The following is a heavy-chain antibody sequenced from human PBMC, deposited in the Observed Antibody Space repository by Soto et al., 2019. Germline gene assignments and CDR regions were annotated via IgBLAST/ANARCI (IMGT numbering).Heavy chain of an antibody. Sequence: GSLRLSCAASGFTFSSYAMSWVRQAPGKGLEWVSAISGSGGSTYYADSVKGRFTISRDNSKNTLYLQMNSLRAEDTAVYYCAKDSPTYYDFWSGYPLPSYYYYYYGMDVWGQGTTVTVSS. D-gene: IGHD3-3*01. J-gene: IGHJ6*02. CDR2: ISGSGGST. CDR1: GFTFSSYA. CDR3: AKDSPTYYDFWSGYPLPSYYYYYYGMDV. V-gene: IGHV3-23*01.